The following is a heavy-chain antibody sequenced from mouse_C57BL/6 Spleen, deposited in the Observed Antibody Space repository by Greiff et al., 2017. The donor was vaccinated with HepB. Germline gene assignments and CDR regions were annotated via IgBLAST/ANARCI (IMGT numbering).Heavy chain of an antibody. J-gene: IGHJ4*01. D-gene: IGHD2-13*01. CDR2: IYPGSGST. V-gene: IGHV1-55*01. CDR3: ARFDYSNGDALDY. CDR1: GYTFTSYW. Sequence: VQLQQSGAELVKPGASVKMSCKASGYTFTSYWITWVKQRPGQGLEWIGDIYPGSGSTNYNEKFKSKATLTVDTSSSTAYMQLSSLTSEDSAVYYCARFDYSNGDALDYWGQGTSVTVSS.